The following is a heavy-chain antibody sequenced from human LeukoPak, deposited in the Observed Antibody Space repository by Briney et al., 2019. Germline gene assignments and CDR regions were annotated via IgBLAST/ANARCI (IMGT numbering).Heavy chain of an antibody. CDR3: ARDGGQWDYGGNGAI. CDR1: GGTFSSYA. Sequence: SVKVSCKASGGTFSSYAFSWVRQAPGQGLEWMGRIIPIFGVANSAQKFQGRVTITADKSTSTAYMELSSLRSEDTAVYYCARDGGQWDYGGNGAIWGQGTMVTVSS. V-gene: IGHV1-69*04. D-gene: IGHD4-23*01. J-gene: IGHJ3*02. CDR2: IIPIFGVA.